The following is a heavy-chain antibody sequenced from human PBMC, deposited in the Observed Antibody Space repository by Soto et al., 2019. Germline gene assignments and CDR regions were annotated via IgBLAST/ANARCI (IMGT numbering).Heavy chain of an antibody. J-gene: IGHJ6*02. CDR3: ARGYSGYTAKVSYYYGMDV. Sequence: ASVKVSCKASGYTFTSYGISWVRQAPGQGLEWMGWISAYNGNTNYAQKFQGCVTMTRDTSISTAYMELSRLRSDDTAFFYCARGYSGYTAKVSYYYGMDVWGQGTTVTVSS. CDR1: GYTFTSYG. V-gene: IGHV1-18*01. CDR2: ISAYNGNT. D-gene: IGHD5-12*01.